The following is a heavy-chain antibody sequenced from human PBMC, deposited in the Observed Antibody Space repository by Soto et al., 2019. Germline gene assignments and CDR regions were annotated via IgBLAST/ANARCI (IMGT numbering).Heavy chain of an antibody. D-gene: IGHD6-6*01. CDR2: IYYSGST. J-gene: IGHJ5*02. CDR1: GASISSSSYY. Sequence: ETLSLTCPVSGASISSSSYYWGWIRQPPGKGLEWIGSIYYSGSTYYNPSLKSRVTISVDTSKNQFSLKLSSVTAADTAVYYCARTHSSSSLEWFDPWGQGTLVTVYS. CDR3: ARTHSSSSLEWFDP. V-gene: IGHV4-39*01.